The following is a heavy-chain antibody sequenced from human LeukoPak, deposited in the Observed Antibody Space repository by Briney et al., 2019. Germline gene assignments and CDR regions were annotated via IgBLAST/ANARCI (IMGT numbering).Heavy chain of an antibody. CDR1: GFTFSRSW. J-gene: IGHJ4*02. CDR3: AKDGAWLRFDD. CDR2: IKEDGSEK. D-gene: IGHD3-22*01. Sequence: GGSLRLSCAASGFTFSRSWMHWVRQAPGKGLEWVASIKEDGSEKYYADSVRGRFSISRDDLKNTLYLQMENLRADDTAVYYCAKDGAWLRFDDWGQGILVTVSS. V-gene: IGHV3-7*03.